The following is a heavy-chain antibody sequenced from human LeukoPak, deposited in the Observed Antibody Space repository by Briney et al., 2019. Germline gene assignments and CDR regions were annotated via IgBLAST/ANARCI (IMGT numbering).Heavy chain of an antibody. Sequence: GGSLRLSCAASGFTVSSNYMSWVRQAPGKGLEWVSVIYSGGSTYYADSAKGRFTISRDNSKNTLYLQMNSLRAEDTAVYYCARSVYGDYENWGQGTLVTVSS. D-gene: IGHD4-17*01. CDR2: IYSGGST. CDR3: ARSVYGDYEN. J-gene: IGHJ4*02. CDR1: GFTVSSNY. V-gene: IGHV3-66*01.